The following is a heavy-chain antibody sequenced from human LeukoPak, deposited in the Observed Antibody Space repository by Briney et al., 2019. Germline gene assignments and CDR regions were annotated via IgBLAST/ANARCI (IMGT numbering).Heavy chain of an antibody. CDR1: GGSISSYY. J-gene: IGHJ4*02. CDR2: IYYSGST. Sequence: SETLSLTCTVSGGSISSYYWSWIRQPPGKGLEWIGYIYYSGSTNYNPSLKSRVTISVDTSKNQFSLKLSSVTAADTAVYYCARFASGRGYYDSSGYHLDYWGQGTLVTVSS. V-gene: IGHV4-59*01. CDR3: ARFASGRGYYDSSGYHLDY. D-gene: IGHD3-22*01.